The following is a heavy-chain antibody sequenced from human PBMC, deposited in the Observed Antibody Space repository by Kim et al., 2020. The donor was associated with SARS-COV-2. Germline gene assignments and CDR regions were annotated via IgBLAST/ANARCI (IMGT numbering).Heavy chain of an antibody. CDR3: AGDSGDSSSSDDS. J-gene: IGHJ4*02. V-gene: IGHV3-11*06. Sequence: GGSLRLSCAVSGFTFSDYYMSWIRQAPGKGLEWVSYISSSNNFTNYADSVKGRFTISRDNAKNSLYLQMSSLRAEDTAVYYCAGDSGDSSSSDDSWGQGTLVTVSS. D-gene: IGHD6-6*01. CDR2: ISSSNNFT. CDR1: GFTFSDYY.